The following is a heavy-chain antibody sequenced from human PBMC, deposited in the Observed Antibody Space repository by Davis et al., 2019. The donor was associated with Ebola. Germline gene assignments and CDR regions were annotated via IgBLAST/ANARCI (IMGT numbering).Heavy chain of an antibody. D-gene: IGHD6-19*01. V-gene: IGHV1-8*01. CDR3: ARDPGYSSGWQYYYYDMDV. Sequence: AASVKVSCKAAGGTLRTHGMNWVRQATGQGLEWMGWMNPNSGNTGYAQKFQGRVTITADKSTSTAYMELSSLRSEDTAVYYCARDPGYSSGWQYYYYDMDVWGQGTTVTVSS. CDR2: MNPNSGNT. CDR1: GGTLRTHG. J-gene: IGHJ6*02.